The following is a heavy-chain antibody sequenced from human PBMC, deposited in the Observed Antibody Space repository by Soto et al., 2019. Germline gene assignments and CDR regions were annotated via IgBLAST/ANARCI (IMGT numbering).Heavy chain of an antibody. CDR1: GGSISNGGYY. Sequence: SETLSLTCTVSGGSISNGGYYWNWVRQHPGKGLEWIGYIHYSGSTWYNPSLESRVTISVYTSKDQFSLKLRSVTAADTAVYYCARVRCSGSYAAYYFDSWGQGTLVTVSS. V-gene: IGHV4-31*03. D-gene: IGHD3-10*02. CDR3: ARVRCSGSYAAYYFDS. CDR2: IHYSGST. J-gene: IGHJ4*01.